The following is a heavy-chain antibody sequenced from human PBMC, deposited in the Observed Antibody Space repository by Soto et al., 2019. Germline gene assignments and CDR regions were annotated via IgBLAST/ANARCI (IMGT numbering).Heavy chain of an antibody. J-gene: IGHJ4*02. Sequence: GGSLSPSFASSGFPLRSYSMKWVRQAPGKVVKWVSSISISSSYIYYADTLKSRFTMYRDNVKTSLYLQMNCLRAEAMAVYYCASDRSAAAGTIDYWGQGTLVTVSS. CDR3: ASDRSAAAGTIDY. CDR1: GFPLRSYS. D-gene: IGHD6-13*01. V-gene: IGHV3-21*01. CDR2: ISISSSYI.